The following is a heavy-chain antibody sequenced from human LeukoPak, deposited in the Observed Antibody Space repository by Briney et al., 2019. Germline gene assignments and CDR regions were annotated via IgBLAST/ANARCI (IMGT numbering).Heavy chain of an antibody. CDR2: MNPNSGNT. J-gene: IGHJ3*01. CDR1: GYTFTSYD. V-gene: IGHV1-8*01. D-gene: IGHD3-10*01. Sequence: GASVKVSCKSSGYTFTSYDINWVRQATGQGLELVGWMNPNSGNTGYAQKFQGRVTMTRNTSISTAYMELSSLRSEDTAVYYCARGRASYYYGSGSWGQGTMVTVSS. CDR3: ARGRASYYYGSGS.